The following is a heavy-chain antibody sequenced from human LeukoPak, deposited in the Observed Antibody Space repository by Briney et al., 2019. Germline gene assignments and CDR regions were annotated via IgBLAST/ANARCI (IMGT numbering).Heavy chain of an antibody. V-gene: IGHV3-7*01. D-gene: IGHD3-10*01. Sequence: ETLSLTCAVYGGSFSGYYWSWIRQSPGKGLEWVANIKQDGSEKYYVDFVKGRFTISRDNAKNSLYLQMNSLRAEDTAVYYCARMVRGVIWGHYYYYMDVWGKGTTVTISS. J-gene: IGHJ6*03. CDR1: GGSFSGYY. CDR3: ARMVRGVIWGHYYYYMDV. CDR2: IKQDGSEK.